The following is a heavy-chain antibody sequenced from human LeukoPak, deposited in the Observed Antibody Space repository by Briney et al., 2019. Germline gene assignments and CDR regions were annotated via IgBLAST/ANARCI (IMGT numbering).Heavy chain of an antibody. D-gene: IGHD2-2*01. CDR2: ISGSGGST. CDR3: AKALTKATDYMDV. J-gene: IGHJ6*03. Sequence: GGSLRLSXAASGFTFSSYAMSWVCQTPGKGLEWISAISGSGGSTYYADSVKGRFTISRDNSKNTLYLQMNSLRAEDTAVYYCAKALTKATDYMDVWGKGTTVTVSS. V-gene: IGHV3-23*01. CDR1: GFTFSSYA.